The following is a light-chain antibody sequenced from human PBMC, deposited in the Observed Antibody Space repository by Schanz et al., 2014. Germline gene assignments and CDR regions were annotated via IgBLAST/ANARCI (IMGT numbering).Light chain of an antibody. Sequence: QSALTQPASVSGSPGQSITISCTGTSSDVGTYNSVSWYQHPPGKAPRLMIYDVSDRPSGVSNRFSGSKSGNTASLTISGLQTEDGADYYGSSYTSSSTLIFGGGTKLTVL. CDR1: SSDVGTYNS. J-gene: IGLJ2*01. V-gene: IGLV2-14*03. CDR3: SSYTSSSTLI. CDR2: DVS.